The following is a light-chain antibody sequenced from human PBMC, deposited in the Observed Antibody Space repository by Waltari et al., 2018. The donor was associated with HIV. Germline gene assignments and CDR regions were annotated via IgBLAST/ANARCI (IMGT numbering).Light chain of an antibody. CDR1: QSVLYSSNNKNY. J-gene: IGKJ1*01. V-gene: IGKV4-1*01. CDR2: WAS. CDR3: QQYYSTPLT. Sequence: DIVMTQSPDSLAVSLGERATINCKSSQSVLYSSNNKNYLAWYQQKPGQPPKLLIYWASTPESGVPDRFSGSGSGTDFTLTISSLQAEDVAVYYCQQYYSTPLTFGQGTKVEIK.